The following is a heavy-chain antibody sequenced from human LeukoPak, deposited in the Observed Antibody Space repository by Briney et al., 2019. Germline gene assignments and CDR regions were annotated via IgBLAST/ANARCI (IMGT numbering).Heavy chain of an antibody. Sequence: GGSLRLSCAASGFPFSAYTMNWVRQVPGMGLEWLSYISKTSGSITYADSVKGRFTISRDNSNNMLYLQMNSLRAEDTAVYYCAKADCGNIGCYVKDYWGQGTLVTVSS. CDR3: AKADCGNIGCYVKDY. CDR1: GFPFSAYT. CDR2: ISKTSGSI. J-gene: IGHJ4*02. D-gene: IGHD2-2*01. V-gene: IGHV3-48*01.